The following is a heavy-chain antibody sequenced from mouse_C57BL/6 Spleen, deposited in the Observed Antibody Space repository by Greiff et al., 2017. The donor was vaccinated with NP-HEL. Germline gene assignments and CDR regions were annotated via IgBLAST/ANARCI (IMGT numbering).Heavy chain of an antibody. J-gene: IGHJ2*01. Sequence: EVQLQQSGPELVKPGASVKISCKASGYSFTGYYMNWVKQSPEKSLEWIGEINPSTGGTTYNQKFKAKATLTVDKSSSTAYMQLKSLTSADSAVYYCGRTYSNYRFDYWGQGTTLTVSS. V-gene: IGHV1-42*01. CDR3: GRTYSNYRFDY. D-gene: IGHD2-5*01. CDR2: INPSTGGT. CDR1: GYSFTGYY.